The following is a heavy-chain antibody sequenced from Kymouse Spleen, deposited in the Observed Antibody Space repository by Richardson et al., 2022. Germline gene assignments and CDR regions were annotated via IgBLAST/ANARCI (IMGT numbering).Heavy chain of an antibody. CDR2: IWYDGSNK. V-gene: IGHV3-33*01. CDR3: ARDSDYYGSGSFLDY. CDR1: GFTFSSYG. Sequence: QVQLVESGGGVVQPGRSLRLSCAASGFTFSSYGMHWVRQAPGKGLEWVAVIWYDGSNKYYADSVKGRFTISRDNSKNTLYLQMNSLRAEDTAVYYCARDSDYYGSGSFLDYWGQGTLVTVSS. J-gene: IGHJ4*02. D-gene: IGHD3-10*01.